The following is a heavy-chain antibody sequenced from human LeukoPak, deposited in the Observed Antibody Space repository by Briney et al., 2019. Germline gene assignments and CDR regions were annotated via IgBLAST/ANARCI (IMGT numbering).Heavy chain of an antibody. CDR1: GGSISSYY. J-gene: IGHJ4*02. CDR2: IYYNGST. CDR3: ARHFGYYGSGSPIF. Sequence: SETLSLTCTVSGGSISSYYWSWIRQPPGKGLEWIGYIYYNGSTKYNPSLKSRVTISVDTSKNQFSLKLSSVTAADTAVYYCARHFGYYGSGSPIFWGQGTLVTVSS. D-gene: IGHD3-10*01. V-gene: IGHV4-59*08.